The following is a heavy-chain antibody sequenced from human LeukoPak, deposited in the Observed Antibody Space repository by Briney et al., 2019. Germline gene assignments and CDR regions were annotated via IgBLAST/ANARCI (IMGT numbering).Heavy chain of an antibody. CDR2: IYSSGST. D-gene: IGHD3-22*01. J-gene: IGHJ1*01. Sequence: SETLSLTCTVSGGSISSYYWSWIRQPAGKGLEWIGRIYSSGSTDYNPSLKSRVTMSVDTSKNQFSLKLSSVTAADTAVYYCARGAPGPPYYYDSSVFQHWGQGTLVTVSS. CDR3: ARGAPGPPYYYDSSVFQH. CDR1: GGSISSYY. V-gene: IGHV4-4*07.